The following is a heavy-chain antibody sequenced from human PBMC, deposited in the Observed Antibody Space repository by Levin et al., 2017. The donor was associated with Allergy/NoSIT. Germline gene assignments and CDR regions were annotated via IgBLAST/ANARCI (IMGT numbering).Heavy chain of an antibody. V-gene: IGHV1-2*02. D-gene: IGHD3-10*01. CDR3: APDRNFGSGSYPGAY. CDR1: GYTFTGYF. CDR2: INPNSGGT. J-gene: IGHJ4*02. Sequence: ASVKVSCKASGYTFTGYFMHWVRQAPGQGLEWMGWINPNSGGTNYAQKFQGRVTMTRDTSISTAYMELSRLRSDDTAVYYCAPDRNFGSGSYPGAYWGQGTLVTVSS.